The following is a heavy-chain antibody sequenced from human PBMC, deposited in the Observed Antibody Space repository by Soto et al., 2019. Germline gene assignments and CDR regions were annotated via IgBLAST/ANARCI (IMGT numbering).Heavy chain of an antibody. CDR1: GITFSSYG. Sequence: QVQLVESGGGVVQPGRSLRLSCAASGITFSSYGMHWVRQAPGKGLEWVAVISYDGSNKYYADSVKGRFTISRDNSKNTLYLQMNSLRAEDTAVYYCAKDVWGGCSSTSCYGIDYWGQGTLVTVSS. V-gene: IGHV3-30*18. CDR3: AKDVWGGCSSTSCYGIDY. CDR2: ISYDGSNK. D-gene: IGHD2-2*01. J-gene: IGHJ4*02.